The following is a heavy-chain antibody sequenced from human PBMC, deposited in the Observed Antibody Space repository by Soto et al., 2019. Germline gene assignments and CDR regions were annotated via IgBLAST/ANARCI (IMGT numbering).Heavy chain of an antibody. CDR2: IYYSGST. Sequence: QVQLQESGPGLVKPSETLSLTCTVSGGSISSYYWSWIRQPPGKGLEWIGYIYYSGSTNYNPSLRSRVPISVDTSKNQFSLKLSSVTAADTAVYYCARGNWNDVAYYYGMDVWGQGTTVTVSS. CDR3: ARGNWNDVAYYYGMDV. V-gene: IGHV4-59*01. J-gene: IGHJ6*02. D-gene: IGHD1-1*01. CDR1: GGSISSYY.